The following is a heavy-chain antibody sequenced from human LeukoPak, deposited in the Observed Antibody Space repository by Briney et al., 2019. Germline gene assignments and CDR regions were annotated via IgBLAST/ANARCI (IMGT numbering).Heavy chain of an antibody. J-gene: IGHJ4*02. V-gene: IGHV3-21*01. CDR2: ISSSSSYI. D-gene: IGHD4-17*01. CDR1: GFTFSSYS. Sequence: PGGSLRLSCAASGFTFSSYSMNWVRQAPGKGLEWVSSISSSSSYIYYADSVKGRFTISRDNAKNSLYLQMNSLRAEDTAVYYCVSHDSAYGDYTFDYWGQGTLVTVSS. CDR3: VSHDSAYGDYTFDY.